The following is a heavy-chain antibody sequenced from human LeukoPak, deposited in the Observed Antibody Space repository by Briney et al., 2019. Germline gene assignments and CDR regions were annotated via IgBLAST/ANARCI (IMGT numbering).Heavy chain of an antibody. CDR3: ARDGYGYNYMDV. V-gene: IGHV3-53*01. D-gene: IGHD1-1*01. J-gene: IGHJ6*03. CDR1: GFTVSSNF. CDR2: IYNGGTT. Sequence: PGGSLRLSCVASGFTVSSNFMSWVRQAPGKGLEWVSVIYNGGTTYYADSVKGRFTISRDNSKNTLYLQMNSLRAEDTAMYYCARDGYGYNYMDVWGKGTTVTVPS.